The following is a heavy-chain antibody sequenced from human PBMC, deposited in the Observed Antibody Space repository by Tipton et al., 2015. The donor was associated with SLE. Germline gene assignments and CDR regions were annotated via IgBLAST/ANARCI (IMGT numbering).Heavy chain of an antibody. J-gene: IGHJ4*02. CDR3: ASGDRHCGGNCFSETF. CDR2: FSSSGATT. D-gene: IGHD2-21*01. CDR1: GFTLSNYD. V-gene: IGHV3-48*03. Sequence: SLRLSCVASGFTLSNYDMNWVRQVPGKGLEWLSYFSSSGATTYYADSVNGRFAMSRDNAKNALYLQMDSLRVEDTAVYYCASGDRHCGGNCFSETFWGQGTLVTVSS.